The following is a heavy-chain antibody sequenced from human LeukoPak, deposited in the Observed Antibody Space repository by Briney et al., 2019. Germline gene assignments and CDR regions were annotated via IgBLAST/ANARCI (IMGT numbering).Heavy chain of an antibody. V-gene: IGHV3-33*01. CDR2: IWYDGSNK. D-gene: IGHD6-13*01. CDR3: ARGAIDGKQQLVMPYNWFDP. Sequence: QPGGSLRLSCAASGFTFSSYGMHWVRQAPGKGLEWVAVIWYDGSNKYYADSVKGRFTISKDNSKNTLYLQMNSLRAEDTAVYYCARGAIDGKQQLVMPYNWFDPWGQGTLVTVSS. CDR1: GFTFSSYG. J-gene: IGHJ5*02.